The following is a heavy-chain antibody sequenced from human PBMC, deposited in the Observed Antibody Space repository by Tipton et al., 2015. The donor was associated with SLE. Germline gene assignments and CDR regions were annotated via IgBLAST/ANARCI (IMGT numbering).Heavy chain of an antibody. D-gene: IGHD2-15*01. Sequence: LRLSCTVSGGSISSYYWSWIRQPPGKGLEWIGYIYYSGSTNYNPSLKSRVTISVDTSKNQFSLKLSSVTAADTAVYYCARLFEGGSCYGDAFDIWGQGTMVTVSS. V-gene: IGHV4-59*08. CDR3: ARLFEGGSCYGDAFDI. J-gene: IGHJ3*02. CDR1: GGSISSYY. CDR2: IYYSGST.